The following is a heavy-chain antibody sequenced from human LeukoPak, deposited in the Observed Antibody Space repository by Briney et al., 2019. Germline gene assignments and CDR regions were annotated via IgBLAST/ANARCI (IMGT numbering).Heavy chain of an antibody. CDR2: ISGSGYYT. V-gene: IGHV3-23*01. CDR3: AIMHPYYDGRGYSVQ. Sequence: TGGSLRLSCEASGSGFTFGNFGMSWVRQAPGKGLEWLSGISGSGYYTYYSDSVKGRFTISRDNSKNTLYIEMNSLRAEDTAFYYCAIMHPYYDGRGYSVQWGQGTLVTVSS. D-gene: IGHD3-22*01. J-gene: IGHJ4*02. CDR1: GSGFTFGNFG.